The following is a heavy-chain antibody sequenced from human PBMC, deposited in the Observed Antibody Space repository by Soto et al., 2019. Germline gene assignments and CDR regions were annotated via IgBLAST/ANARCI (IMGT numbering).Heavy chain of an antibody. CDR2: IWYDGSNK. CDR1: GFTFSSYG. J-gene: IGHJ6*02. CDR3: ARDRPSTVSPHHHYYYYGMDV. V-gene: IGHV3-33*01. D-gene: IGHD4-17*01. Sequence: QVQLVESGGGVVQPGRSLRLSCAASGFTFSSYGMHWVRQAPGKGLEWVAVIWYDGSNKYYADSVKGRFTISRDNSKNTLYLQMNSLRDEDTAVYYCARDRPSTVSPHHHYYYYGMDVWGQGTTVTVSS.